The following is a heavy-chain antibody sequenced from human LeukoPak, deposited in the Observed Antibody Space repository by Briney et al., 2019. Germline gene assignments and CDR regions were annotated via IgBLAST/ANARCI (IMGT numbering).Heavy chain of an antibody. V-gene: IGHV3-23*01. J-gene: IGHJ6*03. D-gene: IGHD1-26*01. Sequence: HPGGSLRLSCAASGFTFSSYGMSWVRQAPGKGLEWVSAISGSGGSTFYADSVKGRFTISRDNAKNSLYLQINSLRAEDTAVYYCARDPYSGGYGDYYYYYMDVWGKGTTVTISS. CDR3: ARDPYSGGYGDYYYYYMDV. CDR1: GFTFSSYG. CDR2: ISGSGGST.